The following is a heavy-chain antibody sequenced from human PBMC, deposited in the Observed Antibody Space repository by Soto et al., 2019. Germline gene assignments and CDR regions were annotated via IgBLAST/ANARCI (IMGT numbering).Heavy chain of an antibody. CDR3: ARDPYRGDDLGFAS. V-gene: IGHV3-30-3*01. CDR1: GFTFSRYA. D-gene: IGHD5-12*01. Sequence: PGGSLRLSCAASGFTFSRYAMHWVRQAPGTGLEWVGSISYDGDNTYFPDSAKGRFTISRDNSKNTLYLQMNSLRPEDTAVYYCARDPYRGDDLGFASWGQGTLVTVSS. J-gene: IGHJ4*02. CDR2: ISYDGDNT.